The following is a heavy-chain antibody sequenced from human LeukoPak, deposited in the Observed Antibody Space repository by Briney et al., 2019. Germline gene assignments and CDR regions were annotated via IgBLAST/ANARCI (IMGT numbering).Heavy chain of an antibody. CDR3: ARGCGGDCYPEYYYYYYYMDV. J-gene: IGHJ6*03. D-gene: IGHD2-21*02. V-gene: IGHV4-34*01. CDR1: GGSFSGYY. CDR2: INHSGST. Sequence: PSETLSLTCAVYGGSFSGYYWSWIRQPPGKGLEWIGEINHSGSTNYNPSLKSRVTISVDKSKNQISLKLSSVTAADTAVYYCARGCGGDCYPEYYYYYYYMDVWGKGTTVTVSS.